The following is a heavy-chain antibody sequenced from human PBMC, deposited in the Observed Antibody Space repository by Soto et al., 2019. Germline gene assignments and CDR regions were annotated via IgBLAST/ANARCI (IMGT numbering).Heavy chain of an antibody. Sequence: EVQLLESGGNLVQPGGSLKLSCAASGFTFSSYAMSWVRQAPGKGLEWVSGIGGSAAGSNYADSVKGRFTISRDNSRNSVYLQMSSLRAEDTARYYCARGGGIAVAGTHLDYWGQGTLVTVSS. V-gene: IGHV3-23*01. CDR1: GFTFSSYA. J-gene: IGHJ4*02. CDR3: ARGGGIAVAGTHLDY. CDR2: IGGSAAGS. D-gene: IGHD6-19*01.